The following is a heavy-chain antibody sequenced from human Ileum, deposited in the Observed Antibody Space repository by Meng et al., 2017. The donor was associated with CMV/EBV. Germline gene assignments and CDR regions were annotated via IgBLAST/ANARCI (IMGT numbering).Heavy chain of an antibody. V-gene: IGHV1-18*01. CDR2: ISTYSGNR. Sequence: ASVKVSCKASGYTFNNYDITWVRQAPGQGLEWMGLISTYSGNRRYAERLQGRVTMYAERLQGRVTMTTDTSTRTVYMEMTSLRSDETAVYYCARVVVVPSDYYTMDVWGQGIAVTVSS. CDR3: ARVVVVPSDYYTMDV. J-gene: IGHJ6*02. CDR1: GYTFNNYD. D-gene: IGHD2-2*01.